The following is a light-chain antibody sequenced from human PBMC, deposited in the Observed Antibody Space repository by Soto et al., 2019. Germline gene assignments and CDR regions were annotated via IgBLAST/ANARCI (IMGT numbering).Light chain of an antibody. CDR3: QQYDKWTLT. J-gene: IGKJ3*01. CDR1: QSISTN. CDR2: GAS. V-gene: IGKV3-15*01. Sequence: EIVMTQSPATLSVSPGERASLSCRASQSISTNLAWYQQKPGQAPRLLIYGASTRATGIPARFSGSGSGTEFTLTISSPQSEDFAVYYCQQYDKWTLTFGPGTKVDI.